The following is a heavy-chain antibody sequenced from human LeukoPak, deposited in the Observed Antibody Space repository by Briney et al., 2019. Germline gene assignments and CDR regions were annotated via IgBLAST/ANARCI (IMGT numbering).Heavy chain of an antibody. Sequence: PSETLSLTCTVSGGYMSSYYWSWIRQPPGRGLEGMGKIYYSSDSNPTPSLKGPVTISVATSKIQISLKLRSVTAAATAVYYCARKGVSDLYYFDSWGQGTLVTVSS. D-gene: IGHD6-13*01. J-gene: IGHJ4*02. CDR2: IYYSSDS. CDR1: GGYMSSYY. CDR3: ARKGVSDLYYFDS. V-gene: IGHV4-59*08.